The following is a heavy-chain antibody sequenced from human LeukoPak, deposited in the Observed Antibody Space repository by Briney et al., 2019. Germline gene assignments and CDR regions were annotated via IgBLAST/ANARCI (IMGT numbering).Heavy chain of an antibody. CDR3: ARGLGYDILTGYSPGWFDP. CDR2: IYYSGST. CDR1: GGSISSSSYY. J-gene: IGHJ5*02. Sequence: PSETLSLTCTVSGGSISSSSYYWGWIRQPPGKGLEWIGSIYYSGSTYYNPSLKSRVTISVDTSKNQFSLKLSSVTAADTAVYYCARGLGYDILTGYSPGWFDPWGQGTLVTVSS. V-gene: IGHV4-39*07. D-gene: IGHD3-9*01.